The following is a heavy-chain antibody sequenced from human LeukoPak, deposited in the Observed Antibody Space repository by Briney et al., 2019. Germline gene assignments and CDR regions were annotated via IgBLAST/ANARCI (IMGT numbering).Heavy chain of an antibody. CDR1: GDSISSGSYY. CDR3: ARDQMATSMGYFDY. J-gene: IGHJ4*02. CDR2: IYTSGST. D-gene: IGHD5-24*01. Sequence: PSQTLSLTCTVSGDSISSGSYYWGWIRQPAGKGLEWIERIYTSGSTNYNPSIKSRVTISVDTSKNQFSLKLSSVTAADTAVYYCARDQMATSMGYFDYWGQGTLVTVSS. V-gene: IGHV4-61*02.